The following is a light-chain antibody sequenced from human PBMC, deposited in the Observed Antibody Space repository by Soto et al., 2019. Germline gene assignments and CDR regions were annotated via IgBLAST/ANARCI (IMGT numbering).Light chain of an antibody. CDR1: QSVSSSY. J-gene: IGKJ4*01. CDR2: GAS. Sequence: EVVLTQSPGTLSLSPGERATLSCRASQSVSSSYLAWYQQKPGQAPRLLIYGASSRATGFPDRFSGTGSGTDFTLTISRLQPEDVAVYYCQYYGNSPKLTFGGGTKVDIK. V-gene: IGKV3-20*01. CDR3: QYYGNSPKLT.